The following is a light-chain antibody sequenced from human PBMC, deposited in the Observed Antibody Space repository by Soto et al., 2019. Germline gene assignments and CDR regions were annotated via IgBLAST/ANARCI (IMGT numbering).Light chain of an antibody. Sequence: DIQMTQSPSSLSASVGDRVTITCRASQNINSYLNWYQQKPGKAPKLLIYAASSLQSVVPSRFRGSVSGTDFTLTISSLQPEDFATYYCQQSYSTLYTFGQGTKLEIK. J-gene: IGKJ2*01. V-gene: IGKV1-39*01. CDR1: QNINSY. CDR2: AAS. CDR3: QQSYSTLYT.